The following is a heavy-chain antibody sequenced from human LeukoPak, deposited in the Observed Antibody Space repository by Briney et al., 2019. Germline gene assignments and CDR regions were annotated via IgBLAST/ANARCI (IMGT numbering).Heavy chain of an antibody. V-gene: IGHV1-69*13. CDR3: ARPTVGYYYGMDV. J-gene: IGHJ6*02. Sequence: GASVKVSCKASGGTFSSYAISWVRQAPGQGLEWMGGIIPIFGTANYAQKFQGRVTITADESTSTAYMELSSLRAEDTAVYYCARPTVGYYYGMDVWGQGTLVTVSS. D-gene: IGHD1-26*01. CDR2: IIPIFGTA. CDR1: GGTFSSYA.